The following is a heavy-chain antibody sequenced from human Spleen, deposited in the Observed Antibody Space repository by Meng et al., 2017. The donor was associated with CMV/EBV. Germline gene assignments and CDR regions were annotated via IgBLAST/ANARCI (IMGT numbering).Heavy chain of an antibody. CDR1: GLTFSSHW. V-gene: IGHV3-74*01. CDR2: ISGDGSRT. D-gene: IGHD1-14*01. CDR3: ARGPTDSGD. J-gene: IGHJ4*02. Sequence: GESLKISCAVSGLTFSSHWMNWVRQAPGKGLVWIAHISGDGSRTDYADSVKGRFTIFRDNAKNMLYLQIHSLRAEDTAVYYCARGPTDSGDWGQGTLVTVSS.